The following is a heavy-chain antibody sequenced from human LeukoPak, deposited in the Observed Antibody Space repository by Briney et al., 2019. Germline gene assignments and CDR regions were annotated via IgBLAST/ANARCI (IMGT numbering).Heavy chain of an antibody. CDR1: GFTFSSYG. Sequence: GGSLRLSCAASGFTFSSYGMHWVRQAPGKGLEWVAFIRYDGSNKYYADSVKGRFTISRDNSKNTLYLQMNSLRAEDTAVYYCAKAGRRGASGSYRDSRYFDYWGQGTLVTVSS. D-gene: IGHD1-26*01. CDR3: AKAGRRGASGSYRDSRYFDY. J-gene: IGHJ4*02. CDR2: IRYDGSNK. V-gene: IGHV3-30*02.